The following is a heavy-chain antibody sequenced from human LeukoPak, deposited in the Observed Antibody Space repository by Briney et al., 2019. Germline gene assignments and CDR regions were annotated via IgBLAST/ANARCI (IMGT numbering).Heavy chain of an antibody. CDR1: GGSISSGSYY. CDR3: ARAAYYYGSGSLLAFDI. V-gene: IGHV4-61*02. CDR2: IYTSGST. J-gene: IGHJ3*02. D-gene: IGHD3-10*01. Sequence: PSETLSLTCTVSGGSISSGSYYWSWIRQPAGKGLEWIGLIYTSGSTNYNPSLKSRVTISVDTSKNQFSLKLSSVTAADTAVYYCARAAYYYGSGSLLAFDIWGQGTMVTVSS.